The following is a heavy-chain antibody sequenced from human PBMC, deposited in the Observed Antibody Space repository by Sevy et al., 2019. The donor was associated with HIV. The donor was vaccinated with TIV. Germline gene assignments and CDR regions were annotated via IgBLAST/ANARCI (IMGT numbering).Heavy chain of an antibody. Sequence: GGSLRLSCVVSGFTFTTSGMHWVRQAPDKGLEWVAVISYHGRDKFYADSVKGRFTISRDNSDNILYLHMNSLRSEDTAVYYCAKDFTGYNGMDVWGQGTMVTVSS. CDR1: GFTFTTSG. D-gene: IGHD3-9*01. CDR2: ISYHGRDK. J-gene: IGHJ6*02. CDR3: AKDFTGYNGMDV. V-gene: IGHV3-30*18.